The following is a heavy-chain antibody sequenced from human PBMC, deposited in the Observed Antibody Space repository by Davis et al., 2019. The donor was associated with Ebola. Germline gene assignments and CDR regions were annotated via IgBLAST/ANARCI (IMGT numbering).Heavy chain of an antibody. Sequence: ASVKVSCKASGYTFTSYGISWVRQAPGQGLEWMGWISAYNGNTNYAQKLQGRVTMTADTSTSTAYMELRSLRSEDTAVYYCARDFSYGGNPNWFDPWGQGTLVTVSS. D-gene: IGHD4-23*01. CDR2: ISAYNGNT. J-gene: IGHJ5*02. V-gene: IGHV1-18*01. CDR3: ARDFSYGGNPNWFDP. CDR1: GYTFTSYG.